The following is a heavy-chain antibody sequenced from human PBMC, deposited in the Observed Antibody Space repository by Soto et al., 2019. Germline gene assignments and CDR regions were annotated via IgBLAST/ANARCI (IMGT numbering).Heavy chain of an antibody. CDR1: GYTFTCYY. CDR3: ARGKDGYNNNWFDP. Sequence: SVKVSCSASGYTFTCYYMHWVRQAPGQGLEWMGWINPNSGGTNYAQKFQGWVTMTRDTSISTAYMELSRLRSDDTAVYYCARGKDGYNNNWFDPWGQGTLVTVPS. J-gene: IGHJ5*02. CDR2: INPNSGGT. V-gene: IGHV1-2*04. D-gene: IGHD5-12*01.